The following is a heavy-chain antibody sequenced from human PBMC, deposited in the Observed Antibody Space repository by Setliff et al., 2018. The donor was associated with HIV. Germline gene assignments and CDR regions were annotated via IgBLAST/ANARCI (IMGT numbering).Heavy chain of an antibody. CDR3: ARASVLWFGELWYSYYGMDV. CDR1: GYTFTSYY. Sequence: ASVKVSCKASGYTFTSYYMHWVRQAPGQGLEWMGIINPSGGSTSYAQKFQGRVTMTRDASTSTVYMELSSLRSEDTAVYYCARASVLWFGELWYSYYGMDVWGQGTTVTVSS. V-gene: IGHV1-46*01. D-gene: IGHD3-10*01. J-gene: IGHJ6*02. CDR2: INPSGGST.